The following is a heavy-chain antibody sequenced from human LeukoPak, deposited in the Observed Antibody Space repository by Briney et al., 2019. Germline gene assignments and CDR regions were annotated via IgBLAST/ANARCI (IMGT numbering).Heavy chain of an antibody. J-gene: IGHJ4*02. CDR2: INPSGGST. Sequence: ASVKVSCKASGYTFTTYYMHWVRQAPGQGLEWMGIINPSGGSTTYAQKFQGRVTMTRDTSTSTVYMELNSLISEDTAVYYCAREPGGSHLAYWGRGTRVTVSS. D-gene: IGHD1-26*01. V-gene: IGHV1-46*01. CDR3: AREPGGSHLAY. CDR1: GYTFTTYY.